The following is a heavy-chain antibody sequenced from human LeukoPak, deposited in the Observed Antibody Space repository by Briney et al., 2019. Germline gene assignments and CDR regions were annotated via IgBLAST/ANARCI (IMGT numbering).Heavy chain of an antibody. V-gene: IGHV4-59*01. CDR3: ARDSGYSYGYRAFDI. J-gene: IGHJ3*02. CDR2: IYYSGST. CDR1: GVSISSYY. D-gene: IGHD5-18*01. Sequence: SETLSLTCTVSGVSISSYYWSWIRQPPGKGLEWIGYIYYSGSTNYNPSLKSRVTISVDTSKNQFSLKLSSVTAADTAVYYCARDSGYSYGYRAFDIWGQGTMVTVSS.